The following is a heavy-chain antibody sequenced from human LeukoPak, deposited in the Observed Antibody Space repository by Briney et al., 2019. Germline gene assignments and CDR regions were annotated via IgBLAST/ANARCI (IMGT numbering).Heavy chain of an antibody. CDR2: TNPNGDST. V-gene: IGHV3-64*01. CDR3: ARSVCGYSACVVTDHYEI. D-gene: IGHD5-12*01. Sequence: GGSLRHSRSRVALTAIVNSLLRVRQAPGRGLEYVSATNPNGDSTYSANSVKGRFTISRANSKTTLYLQMGSLRAEAMAMYYCARSVCGYSACVVTDHYEIWGRGTVVTVSS. J-gene: IGHJ4*02. CDR1: ALTAIVNS.